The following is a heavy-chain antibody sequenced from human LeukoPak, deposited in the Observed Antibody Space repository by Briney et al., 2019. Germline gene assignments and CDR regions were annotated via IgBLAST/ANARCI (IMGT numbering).Heavy chain of an antibody. D-gene: IGHD1-26*01. V-gene: IGHV3-30*02. CDR1: GFTFSSYG. CDR3: AKDLNVVGATPIGY. Sequence: GGSLRLSCAASGFTFSSYGMHWVRQAPGKGLEWVAFIRYDGSNKYYADSVKGRFTISRDNSKNTLYLQMNSLRAEDTAVYYCAKDLNVVGATPIGYWGQGTLVTVSS. CDR2: IRYDGSNK. J-gene: IGHJ4*02.